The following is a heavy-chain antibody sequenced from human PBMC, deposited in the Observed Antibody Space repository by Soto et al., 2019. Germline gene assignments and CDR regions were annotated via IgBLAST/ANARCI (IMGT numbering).Heavy chain of an antibody. D-gene: IGHD2-2*02. Sequence: AWGSLRLSCAASGFTFSSYAISFFRQAPWKWLEWVSAISGSGGSTYYADSVKGRFTISRDNSKNTLYLQMNSLRAEDTAVYYCAKRARYRAFDIWGQGTMVTVSS. J-gene: IGHJ3*02. CDR2: ISGSGGST. CDR3: AKRARYRAFDI. V-gene: IGHV3-23*01. CDR1: GFTFSSYA.